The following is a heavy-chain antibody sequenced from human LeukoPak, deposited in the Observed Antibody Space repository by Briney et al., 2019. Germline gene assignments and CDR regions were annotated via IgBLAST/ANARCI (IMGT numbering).Heavy chain of an antibody. V-gene: IGHV3-64D*06. CDR3: VKGVVVTAYLFRH. J-gene: IGHJ1*01. CDR2: ISSNGGTT. CDR1: GFTFSTYA. D-gene: IGHD2-21*02. Sequence: GGSLRLSCLVSGFTFSTYAMHWVRQAPGKGLEYVSAISSNGGTTYYADSVKSRFTISRDNSKNTLYLQMSSLRTEDTAVYYCVKGVVVTAYLFRHWGQGALVTVSS.